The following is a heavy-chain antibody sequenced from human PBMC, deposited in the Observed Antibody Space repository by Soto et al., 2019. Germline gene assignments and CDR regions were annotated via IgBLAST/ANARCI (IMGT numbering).Heavy chain of an antibody. D-gene: IGHD6-19*01. CDR1: GGSISSSSYY. CDR2: IYYSGST. J-gene: IGHJ4*02. Sequence: SETLSLTCTVSGGSISSSSYYWGWIRQPPGKGLEWIGSIYYSGSTYYNPSLKSRVTISVDTSKNQFSLKLSSVTAADTAVYYCARRGAIAVAGTFDYWGQGTLVTVSS. V-gene: IGHV4-39*01. CDR3: ARRGAIAVAGTFDY.